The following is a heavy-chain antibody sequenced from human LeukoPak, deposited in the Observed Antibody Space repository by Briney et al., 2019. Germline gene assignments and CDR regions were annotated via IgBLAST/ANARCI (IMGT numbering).Heavy chain of an antibody. V-gene: IGHV1-2*02. CDR3: ARAPGIFGVVIPRPDY. CDR1: GYTFTGYY. D-gene: IGHD3-3*01. J-gene: IGHJ4*02. CDR2: INPNSGGT. Sequence: ASVKVSCKASGYTFTGYYTHWVRQAPGQGLEWMGWINPNSGGTNYAQKFQGRVTMTRDTSISTAYMELSRLRSDDTAVYYCARAPGIFGVVIPRPDYWGQGTLVTVSS.